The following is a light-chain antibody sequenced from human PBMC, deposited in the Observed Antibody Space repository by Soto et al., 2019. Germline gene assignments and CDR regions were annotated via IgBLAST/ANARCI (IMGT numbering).Light chain of an antibody. Sequence: DIQMTQSPSSLSASVGDRVTITCRASQDLDRWLAWYQQKPGEAPKVLIFAASSLQSGLPSRFSGSGSGTEFTLTISSLQPDDFATYYCQHYNSYSEAFGQGTKVDIK. CDR1: QDLDRW. CDR2: AAS. V-gene: IGKV1D-16*01. CDR3: QHYNSYSEA. J-gene: IGKJ1*01.